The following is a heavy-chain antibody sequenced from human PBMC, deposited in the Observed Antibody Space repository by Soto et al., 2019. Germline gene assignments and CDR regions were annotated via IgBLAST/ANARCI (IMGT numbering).Heavy chain of an antibody. V-gene: IGHV4-39*01. D-gene: IGHD2-2*01. CDR1: GGSISSSSYY. CDR2: IYYSGST. CDR3: ARLGDIVVVPAATGGHNWFDP. J-gene: IGHJ5*02. Sequence: SETLSLTCTVSGGSISSSSYYWGWIRQPPGKGLEWIGSIYYSGSTYYNPSLKSRVTISVDTSENQFSLKLSSVTAADTAVYYCARLGDIVVVPAATGGHNWFDPWGQGTLVTVSS.